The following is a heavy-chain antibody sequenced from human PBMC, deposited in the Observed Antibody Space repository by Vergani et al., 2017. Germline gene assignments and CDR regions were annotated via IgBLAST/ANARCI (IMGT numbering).Heavy chain of an antibody. CDR1: GGSISSYY. V-gene: IGHV4-59*01. CDR3: ARGDLYCSSTSCYHYYFDY. Sequence: QVQLQESGPGLVKPSETLSLTCTVSGGSISSYYWSWIRQPPGKGLEWIGYIYYSGSTNYNPSLKSRVTISVDTSKNQFSLKLSSVTAADTAVYYCARGDLYCSSTSCYHYYFDYWGQGTLVTVSS. CDR2: IYYSGST. D-gene: IGHD2-2*01. J-gene: IGHJ4*02.